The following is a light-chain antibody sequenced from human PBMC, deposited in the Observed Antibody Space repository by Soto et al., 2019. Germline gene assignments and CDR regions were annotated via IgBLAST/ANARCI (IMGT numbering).Light chain of an antibody. Sequence: DIQMTQSPSSLSASVGDRVTLTCRASQNIITYLSWYQQKPGRAPKVVIYGASNLQSGVPSRFSGGGSGTDFSLTISSLQPEDFATYYCQQSYTSPPTFGQGTKVEIK. V-gene: IGKV1-39*01. CDR2: GAS. CDR3: QQSYTSPPT. CDR1: QNIITY. J-gene: IGKJ1*01.